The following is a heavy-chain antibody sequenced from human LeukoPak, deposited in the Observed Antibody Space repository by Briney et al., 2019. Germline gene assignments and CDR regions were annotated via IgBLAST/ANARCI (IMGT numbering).Heavy chain of an antibody. D-gene: IGHD5-24*01. V-gene: IGHV6-1*01. J-gene: IGHJ2*01. CDR3: ARTRGHLDL. Sequence: SQTLSLTCAISGDSVSSTNAAWNWIRQSPSSGLEWLGRAYYRSRWYSEYARSVKSRITIDPDTSKNQFSLQLNSVTPEDAAVYYCARTRGHLDLWGRGTLVTVSS. CDR1: GDSVSSTNAA. CDR2: AYYRSRWYS.